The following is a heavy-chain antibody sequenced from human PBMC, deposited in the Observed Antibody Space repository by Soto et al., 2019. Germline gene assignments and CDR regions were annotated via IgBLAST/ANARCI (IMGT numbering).Heavy chain of an antibody. D-gene: IGHD2-2*01. V-gene: IGHV1-69*13. CDR3: ARSQGSSTSLEIYYYYYYGMDV. J-gene: IGHJ6*02. Sequence: KPPLASVKVSCKASGGTFSSYAISWVRQAPGQGLEWMGGIIPISDTTNYAQKFQGRVTITADESTSTAYMELSSLRSEDTAVYYCARSQGSSTSLEIYYYYYYGMDVWGQGTTVTVSS. CDR2: IIPISDTT. CDR1: GGTFSSYA.